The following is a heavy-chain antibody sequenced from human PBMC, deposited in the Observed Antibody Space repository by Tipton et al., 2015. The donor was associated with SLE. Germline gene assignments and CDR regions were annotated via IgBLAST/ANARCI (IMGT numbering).Heavy chain of an antibody. CDR1: GFTFTNAW. J-gene: IGHJ4*02. V-gene: IGHV3-15*01. Sequence: SLRLSCTVSGFTFTNAWMCWVRQAPGKGLEWVGRIKSKADGGTTDYVAPVKGRFTMSRDDSKNTLYLQMNSLKTEDTAVYYCIPRGYSGYWGQGTLVTVSS. CDR2: IKSKADGGTT. CDR3: IPRGYSGY. D-gene: IGHD5-12*01.